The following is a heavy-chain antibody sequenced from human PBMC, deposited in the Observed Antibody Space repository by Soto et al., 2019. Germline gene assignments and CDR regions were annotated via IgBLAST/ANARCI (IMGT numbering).Heavy chain of an antibody. J-gene: IGHJ6*02. Sequence: ASVKVSCKASGYTFTSYDINWVRQATGQGLEWMGWMNPNSGNTGYAQKFQGRVTMTRNTSISTAYMELSSLRSEDTAVYYCARGIELRYFDWLLSYYYGMDVWGQGTTVTVYS. CDR2: MNPNSGNT. D-gene: IGHD3-9*01. CDR3: ARGIELRYFDWLLSYYYGMDV. V-gene: IGHV1-8*02. CDR1: GYTFTSYD.